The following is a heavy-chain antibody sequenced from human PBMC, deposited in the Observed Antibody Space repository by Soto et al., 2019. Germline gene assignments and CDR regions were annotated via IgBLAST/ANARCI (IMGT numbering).Heavy chain of an antibody. CDR2: ISGSGGST. Sequence: PGGSLRLSCAASGFTFSSYAVSWVRQAPGKGLEWVSAISGSGGSTYYADSVKGRFTISRDNSKDTLYLQMNSLRAEDTAVYYCAKALYSGYDYSPVDYWGQGTLVTVSS. V-gene: IGHV3-23*01. D-gene: IGHD5-12*01. CDR1: GFTFSSYA. CDR3: AKALYSGYDYSPVDY. J-gene: IGHJ4*02.